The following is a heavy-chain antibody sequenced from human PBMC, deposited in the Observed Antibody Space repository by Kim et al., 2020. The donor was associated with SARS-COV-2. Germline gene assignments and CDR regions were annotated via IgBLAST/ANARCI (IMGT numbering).Heavy chain of an antibody. CDR3: ATMVRGVIERFTAYYFDY. D-gene: IGHD3-10*01. J-gene: IGHJ4*02. CDR1: GFTFSSYA. Sequence: GGSLRLSCAASGFTFSSYAMSWVRQAPGKGLEWVSAISGSGGSTYYADSVKGRFTISRDNSKNTLYLQMNSLRAEDTAVYYCATMVRGVIERFTAYYFDYWGQGTLVTVSS. V-gene: IGHV3-23*01. CDR2: ISGSGGST.